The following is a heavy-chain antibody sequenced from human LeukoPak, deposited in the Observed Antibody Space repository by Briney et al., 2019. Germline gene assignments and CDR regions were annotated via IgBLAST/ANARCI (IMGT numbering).Heavy chain of an antibody. V-gene: IGHV4-61*01. Sequence: PSETLSLTCTVSGGSVSSGSYYWSWIRQPPGKGLEWIGYIYYSGSTNYNPSLKSRVTISVDTSKNQFSLKLSSVTAADTAVYYCARGDDYKSTLFDYWGQGTLVTVSS. J-gene: IGHJ4*02. CDR3: ARGDDYKSTLFDY. D-gene: IGHD5-12*01. CDR2: IYYSGST. CDR1: GGSVSSGSYY.